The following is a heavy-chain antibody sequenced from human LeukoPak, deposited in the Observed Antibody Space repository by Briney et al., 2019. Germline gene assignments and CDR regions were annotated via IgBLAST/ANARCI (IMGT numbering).Heavy chain of an antibody. CDR2: INSDGSST. J-gene: IGHJ5*02. V-gene: IGHV3-74*01. Sequence: GGSLRLSCAASGFTFSSYWMHWVRQAPGKGLVWVSRINSDGSSTGYADSVKGRFTISRDNAKNTLYLQMNSLRAEDTAVYYCARDRGYCSSTSCRTRWFDPWGQGTLVTVSS. CDR1: GFTFSSYW. CDR3: ARDRGYCSSTSCRTRWFDP. D-gene: IGHD2-2*01.